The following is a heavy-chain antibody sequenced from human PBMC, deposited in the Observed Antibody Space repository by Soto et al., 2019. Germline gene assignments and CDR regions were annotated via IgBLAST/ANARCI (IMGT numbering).Heavy chain of an antibody. J-gene: IGHJ4*02. D-gene: IGHD6-6*01. CDR3: AKTPGIAARKGYFDY. CDR2: ISGSGGST. CDR1: GFTFSSYA. V-gene: IGHV3-23*01. Sequence: PGGSLRLSCAASGFTFSSYAMSWVRQAPGKGLEWVSAISGSGGSTYYADSVKGRFTISGDNSKNTLYPQMNSLRAEDTAVYYCAKTPGIAARKGYFDYWGQGTLVTVSS.